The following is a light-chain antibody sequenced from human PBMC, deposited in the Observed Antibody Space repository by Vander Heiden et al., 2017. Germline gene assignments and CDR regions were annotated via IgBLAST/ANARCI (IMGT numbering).Light chain of an antibody. V-gene: IGLV1-44*01. J-gene: IGLJ2*01. CDR2: NNN. CDR1: SSNIGSNT. CDR3: AAWDDSLNGVV. Sequence: QSVLTQPPSASGPPGPRVSLSCSGSSSNIGSNTVNWYQQLPGTAPKLLIYNNNQRPSGVPDRFSGSKSGTSASLAISGLQSEDEADYYCAAWDDSLNGVVFGGGTKLTVL.